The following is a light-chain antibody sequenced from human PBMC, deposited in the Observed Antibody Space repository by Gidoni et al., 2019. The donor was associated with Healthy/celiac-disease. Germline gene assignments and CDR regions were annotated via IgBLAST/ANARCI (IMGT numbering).Light chain of an antibody. CDR1: QSVLYSSNNKNY. J-gene: IGKJ2*01. CDR3: QQYYSTPYT. Sequence: IVMTQSPDSLAVSLGERATINCKYSQSVLYSSNNKNYLPWYQQKPGQPPKLPLYWAATRESGVPDRFSGSGSGTDFTLTISSLQAEDVAVYYCQQYYSTPYTFXXXTKLEIK. CDR2: WAA. V-gene: IGKV4-1*01.